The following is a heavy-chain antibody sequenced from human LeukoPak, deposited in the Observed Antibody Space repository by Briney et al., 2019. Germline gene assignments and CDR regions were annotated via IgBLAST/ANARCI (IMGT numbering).Heavy chain of an antibody. CDR2: ISYDVSNK. CDR1: GFTFSSYG. J-gene: IGHJ5*02. D-gene: IGHD1-26*01. CDR3: ARPRVGATGWFDP. Sequence: GRSLRLSCAASGFTFSSYGMHGVRQAPDKGLECVAIISYDVSNKYYADSVKGRFTISRDNSKNTLYVQMNSLRAEDTAVYYCARPRVGATGWFDPWGQGTLVTVSS. V-gene: IGHV3-30*03.